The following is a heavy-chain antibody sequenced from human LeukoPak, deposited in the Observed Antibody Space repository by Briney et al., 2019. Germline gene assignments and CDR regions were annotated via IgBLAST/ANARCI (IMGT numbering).Heavy chain of an antibody. D-gene: IGHD2-2*01. CDR2: ISAYNGNT. CDR3: ARATPYCSSTSCLPPDY. V-gene: IGHV1-18*01. Sequence: GASVKVSCKASGYTFTSYGISWMRQAPGQGLEWMGWISAYNGNTNYAQKLQGRVTMTTDTSTSTAYMELRSLRSDDTAVYYCARATPYCSSTSCLPPDYWGQGTLVTVSS. J-gene: IGHJ4*02. CDR1: GYTFTSYG.